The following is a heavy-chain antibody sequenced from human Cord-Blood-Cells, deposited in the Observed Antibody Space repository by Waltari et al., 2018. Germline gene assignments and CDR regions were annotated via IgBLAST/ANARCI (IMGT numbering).Heavy chain of an antibody. CDR3: SKYTSNCGADY. CDR1: GFTFRSYG. CDR2: ISYDASNQ. D-gene: IGHD7-27*01. V-gene: IGHV3-30*03. J-gene: IGHJ4*02. Sequence: QVQLVESGGGVVQPGRSLRLSCAASGFTFRSYGMHWVRQAPGKRFELVAVISYDASNQYYTDSMKGRFTISRDNSKITLYLQMNSLRADATAVYYCSKYTSNCGADYWGQVTLVTVSS.